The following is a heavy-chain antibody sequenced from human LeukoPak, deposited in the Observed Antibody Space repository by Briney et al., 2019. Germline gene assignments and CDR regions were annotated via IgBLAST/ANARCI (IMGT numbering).Heavy chain of an antibody. CDR3: ARNPRSCSSSCSLDY. CDR2: IHYRGST. V-gene: IGHV4-39*01. Sequence: SETLSLTCTVSGGSISSSTYYWGWIRQPPGKGLEWIGSIHYRGSTYYNPPLKSRVTISVDTSKNQFSLKLSSVTAADAAVYYCARNPRSCSSSCSLDYWGQGTLVTVSS. J-gene: IGHJ4*02. D-gene: IGHD2-2*01. CDR1: GGSISSSTYY.